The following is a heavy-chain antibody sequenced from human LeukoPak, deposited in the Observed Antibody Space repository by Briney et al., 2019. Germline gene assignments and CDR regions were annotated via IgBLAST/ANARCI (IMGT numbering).Heavy chain of an antibody. Sequence: GVSLRLSCAASGFTLSSYSMHWVRQAPGKGVEWLTLISYHGSNKDYTDSVKGRFTISRGNSKNTLFLQMNSLRTEDTAIYFCARSPERLGQGYLDSWGQGTLVTVSS. D-gene: IGHD3/OR15-3a*01. J-gene: IGHJ4*02. CDR3: ARSPERLGQGYLDS. CDR1: GFTLSSYS. CDR2: ISYHGSNK. V-gene: IGHV3-30*04.